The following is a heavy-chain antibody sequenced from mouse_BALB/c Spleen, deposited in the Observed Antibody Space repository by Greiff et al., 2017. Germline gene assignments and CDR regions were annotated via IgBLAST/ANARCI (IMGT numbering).Heavy chain of an antibody. CDR1: GFTFSSFG. V-gene: IGHV5-17*02. Sequence: DVMLVESGGGLVQPGGSRKLSCAASGFTFSSFGMHWVRQAPEKGLEWVAYISSGSSTIYYADTVKGRFTISRDNPKNTLFLQMTSLRSEDTAMYYCARGGNSYYFDYWGQGTTLTVSS. J-gene: IGHJ2*01. CDR3: ARGGNSYYFDY. CDR2: ISSGSSTI. D-gene: IGHD2-1*01.